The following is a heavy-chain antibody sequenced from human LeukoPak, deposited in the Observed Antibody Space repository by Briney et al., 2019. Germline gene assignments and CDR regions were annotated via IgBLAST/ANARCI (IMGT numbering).Heavy chain of an antibody. J-gene: IGHJ4*02. Sequence: SETLSLTCTVSGGSINNYYWSWIRQPPGKGLEWIGYISYIGSTIYNPSLKSRVTISVDTSKNQSSLKLTSVTAADTAVYYCARTKLYCSGVSCYSPLDYWGQGPLVTVSS. CDR3: ARTKLYCSGVSCYSPLDY. D-gene: IGHD2-15*01. V-gene: IGHV4-59*01. CDR1: GGSINNYY. CDR2: ISYIGST.